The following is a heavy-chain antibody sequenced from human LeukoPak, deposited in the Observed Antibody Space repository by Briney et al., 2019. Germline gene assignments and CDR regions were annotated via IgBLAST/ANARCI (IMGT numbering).Heavy chain of an antibody. CDR3: ARGYGSGSYYPY. CDR1: GGSFSGYY. V-gene: IGHV4-34*01. CDR2: INHSGTT. J-gene: IGHJ4*02. D-gene: IGHD3-10*01. Sequence: SETLSLTCTVFGGSFSGYYWSWIRRSPGKGLEWIGEINHSGTTTYNPSLKSRVTISVDTSKNRFSLKLNSVTAADTAVYYCARGYGSGSYYPYWGQGTLVTVSS.